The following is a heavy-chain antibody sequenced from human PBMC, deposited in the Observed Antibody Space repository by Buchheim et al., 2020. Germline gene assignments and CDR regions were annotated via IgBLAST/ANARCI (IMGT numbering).Heavy chain of an antibody. CDR3: ASGGNLGL. J-gene: IGHJ4*02. CDR2: IYYSGST. V-gene: IGHV4-59*01. D-gene: IGHD4-23*01. CDR1: GGSISSYY. Sequence: QVQLQESGPGLVKPSETLSLTCTVSGGSISSYYWSWIRQPPGKGLEWIGYIYYSGSTNYIPSLKSRVAISVDTSKNQFSLKLSSVTAADTAVYYCASGGNLGLWGQGTL.